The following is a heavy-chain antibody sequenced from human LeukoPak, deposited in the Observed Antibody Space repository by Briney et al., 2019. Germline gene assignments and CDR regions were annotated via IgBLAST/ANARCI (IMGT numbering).Heavy chain of an antibody. D-gene: IGHD1-7*01. V-gene: IGHV4-4*07. J-gene: IGHJ5*02. CDR1: GDSITTFY. CDR3: ARGPILAKNYFDP. Sequence: SETLSLTCTVSGDSITTFYWSWVRQPAGKGLEWIGRVHIGGNTYYNPSLKSRVTMSLDASKNQLSLKMTSVTAADTAVYYCARGPILAKNYFDPWGQGTLVSVSS. CDR2: VHIGGNT.